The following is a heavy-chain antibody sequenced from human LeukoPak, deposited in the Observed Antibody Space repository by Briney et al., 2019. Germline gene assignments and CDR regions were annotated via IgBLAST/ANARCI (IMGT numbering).Heavy chain of an antibody. Sequence: ASVKVSCKASGGTFSSYAISWVRQAPGQGLEWMGGIIPIFGTANYAQKFQGRVTITADESTSTAYMELSSLRSEDTAVYYCAAVVRGVIIRDYWGQGTLVTVSS. CDR1: GGTFSSYA. V-gene: IGHV1-69*13. J-gene: IGHJ4*02. CDR3: AAVVRGVIIRDY. D-gene: IGHD3-10*01. CDR2: IIPIFGTA.